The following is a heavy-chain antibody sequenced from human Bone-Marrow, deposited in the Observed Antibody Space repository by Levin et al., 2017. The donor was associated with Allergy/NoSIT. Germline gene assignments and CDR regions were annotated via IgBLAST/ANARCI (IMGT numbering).Heavy chain of an antibody. CDR3: ARDFYLGYCSGGSCYYIDH. Sequence: PGGSLRLSCAASGFTFSDYTMNWVRQAPGKGLEWVSSISSSSSYIYYADSVKGRFTISRDNAKNSLYLQMNSLRAEDTAVYFCARDFYLGYCSGGSCYYIDHWGQGTLVIVSS. CDR1: GFTFSDYT. J-gene: IGHJ4*02. CDR2: ISSSSSYI. V-gene: IGHV3-21*01. D-gene: IGHD2-15*01.